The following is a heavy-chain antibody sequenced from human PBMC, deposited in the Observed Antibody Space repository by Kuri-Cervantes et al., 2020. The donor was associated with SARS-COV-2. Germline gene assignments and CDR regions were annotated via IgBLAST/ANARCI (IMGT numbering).Heavy chain of an antibody. CDR1: GGSISSYY. D-gene: IGHD3-3*01. J-gene: IGHJ4*02. CDR2: IYYSGST. CDR3: ARWPSWSGSVDY. V-gene: IGHV4-59*01. Sequence: SETLSLTCTVSGGSISSYYWSWIRQPPGKGLEWIGYIYYSGSTNYNPSLKSRVTISVDTSKNRFSLELSSVTAADTAVYYCARWPSWSGSVDYWGQGTLVTVSS.